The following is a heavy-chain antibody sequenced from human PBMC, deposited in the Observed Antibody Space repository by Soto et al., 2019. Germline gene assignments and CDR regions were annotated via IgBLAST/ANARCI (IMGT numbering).Heavy chain of an antibody. CDR1: GFTFSSYA. CDR2: ISYDGSNK. J-gene: IGHJ2*01. CDR3: AQDHSDWYFDL. V-gene: IGHV3-30-3*02. D-gene: IGHD2-21*01. Sequence: VQLVESGGGVVQPGRSLRLSCAASGFTFSSYAMHWVRQAPGKGLEWVAVISYDGSNKYYADSVKGRFTISRDNSKNTLYLQMNSLRAEDTAVYYCAQDHSDWYFDLWGRGTLVTVSS.